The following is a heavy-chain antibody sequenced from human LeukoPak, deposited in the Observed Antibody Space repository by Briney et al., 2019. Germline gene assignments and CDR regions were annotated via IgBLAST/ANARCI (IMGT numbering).Heavy chain of an antibody. CDR2: VNGRGYST. J-gene: IGHJ6*03. D-gene: IGHD4-11*01. Sequence: GGSLRLSCAASGFTFSSYAMSWARQAPGKGLEWVSAVNGRGYSTYYADSVKGRFTISRDNSKNTLYLQMNSLRAEDTAVYYCANQRLTTVNAPPYYYYYMDVWGKGTTVTVSS. V-gene: IGHV3-23*01. CDR1: GFTFSSYA. CDR3: ANQRLTTVNAPPYYYYYMDV.